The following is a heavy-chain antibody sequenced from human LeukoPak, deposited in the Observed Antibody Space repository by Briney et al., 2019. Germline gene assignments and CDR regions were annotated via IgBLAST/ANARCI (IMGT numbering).Heavy chain of an antibody. D-gene: IGHD3-10*01. J-gene: IGHJ3*02. V-gene: IGHV3-21*01. CDR1: GFTFDDYG. Sequence: GGSLRLSCAASGFTFDDYGMSWVRQAPGKGLEWVSSISSSSSYIYYADSVKGRFTISRDNAKNSLYLQMNSLRAEDTAVYYCARDYYGSGSYPYGAFDIWGQGTMVTVSS. CDR3: ARDYYGSGSYPYGAFDI. CDR2: ISSSSSYI.